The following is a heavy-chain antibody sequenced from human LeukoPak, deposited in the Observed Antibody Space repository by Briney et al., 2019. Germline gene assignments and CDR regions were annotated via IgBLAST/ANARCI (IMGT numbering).Heavy chain of an antibody. Sequence: SETLSLTCSVSGASISSNYYYWAWVRQPPRKGLGWFVEIFHSGTTHYNPSLKSRLTISVDTSKNQFSLKLTSATAADTAIYYCARRPTKDQLRGLIWFDPWGRGTLVTVSS. V-gene: IGHV4-39*01. CDR1: GASISSNYYY. D-gene: IGHD3-10*01. CDR2: IFHSGTT. J-gene: IGHJ5*02. CDR3: ARRPTKDQLRGLIWFDP.